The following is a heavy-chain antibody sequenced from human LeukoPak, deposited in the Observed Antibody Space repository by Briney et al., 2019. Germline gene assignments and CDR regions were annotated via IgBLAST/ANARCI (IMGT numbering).Heavy chain of an antibody. CDR2: ISYDGSNK. D-gene: IGHD2-15*01. Sequence: PGGSLRLSCVASEFTFRSHDMHWVRQAPGKGLEWVAVISYDGSNKYYADSVKGRFTISRDNSKNTLYLQMNSLRAEDTAVYYCANHCSGGSCYTLIDYWGQGTLVTVSS. J-gene: IGHJ4*02. CDR3: ANHCSGGSCYTLIDY. CDR1: EFTFRSHD. V-gene: IGHV3-30*18.